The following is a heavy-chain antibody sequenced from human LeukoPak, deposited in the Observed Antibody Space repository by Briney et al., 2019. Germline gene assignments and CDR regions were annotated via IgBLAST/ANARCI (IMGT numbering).Heavy chain of an antibody. CDR1: GGSISSYY. Sequence: SETLSLTCTVSGGSISSYYWSWIRQPPGKGLEWIGYIYYSGSTNYNPSLKSRVTISVDTSKNQFSLKLSSVTAADTALYYCARARSLGSGHDYWGQGTLVTVSS. CDR2: IYYSGST. J-gene: IGHJ4*02. D-gene: IGHD3-16*01. V-gene: IGHV4-59*08. CDR3: ARARSLGSGHDY.